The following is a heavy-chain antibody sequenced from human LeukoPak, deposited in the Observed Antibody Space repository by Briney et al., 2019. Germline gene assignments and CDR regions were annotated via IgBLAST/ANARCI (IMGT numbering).Heavy chain of an antibody. CDR3: ARDRVPAAY. CDR2: IKQDGSEK. Sequence: GGSLRLSCAAPGFTFSSYWMSWVRQAPGKGLEWVANIKQDGSEKYYVDSVKGRFTISRDNAKNSLYLQMNSLRAEDTAVYYCARDRVPAAYWGQGTLVTVSS. V-gene: IGHV3-7*01. J-gene: IGHJ4*02. CDR1: GFTFSSYW.